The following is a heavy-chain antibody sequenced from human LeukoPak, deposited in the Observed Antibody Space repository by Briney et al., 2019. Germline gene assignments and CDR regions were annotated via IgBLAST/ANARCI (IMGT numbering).Heavy chain of an antibody. V-gene: IGHV3-21*01. CDR2: IDTSASYK. CDR1: GFTFSTYS. J-gene: IGHJ3*02. CDR3: ARGRSITLLRGVAMSDGFDI. Sequence: PGGSLRLFCAASGFTFSTYSMNWVCQAPGRGLEWVSFIDTSASYKYYGESMKDRFTISRDNAKKSLYLQMNGLRADDTAVYYCARGRSITLLRGVAMSDGFDIWGQGTMVTVSP. D-gene: IGHD3-10*01.